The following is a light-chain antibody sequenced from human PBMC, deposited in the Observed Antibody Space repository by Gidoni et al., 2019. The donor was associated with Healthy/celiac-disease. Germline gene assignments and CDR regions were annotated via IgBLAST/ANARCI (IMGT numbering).Light chain of an antibody. CDR3: QQYNSYSRT. CDR2: KAS. Sequence: DIQMTQSPSTLSASVGDRVTITCRASQSISSWLVWYQQKPGKAPKLLIYKASSLESGVPSRFSGSGSGTEFTLTISSLQPDDFATYYCQQYNSYSRTFGGGTKVEIK. V-gene: IGKV1-5*03. J-gene: IGKJ4*01. CDR1: QSISSW.